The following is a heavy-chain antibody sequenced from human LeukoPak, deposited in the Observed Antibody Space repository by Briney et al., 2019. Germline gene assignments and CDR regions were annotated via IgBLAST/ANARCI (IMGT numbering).Heavy chain of an antibody. D-gene: IGHD3-3*01. CDR2: IIPIFGTA. V-gene: IGHV1-69*05. CDR1: GGTFSSYA. J-gene: IGHJ4*02. CDR3: ASGDFWSGPFYY. Sequence: GSSVKVSCKASGGTFSSYAISWVRQAPGQGLEWMGRIIPIFGTANYAQKFQGRVTITTDESTSTAYMELSSLRSEDTAVYYCASGDFWSGPFYYWGQGTLVTVSS.